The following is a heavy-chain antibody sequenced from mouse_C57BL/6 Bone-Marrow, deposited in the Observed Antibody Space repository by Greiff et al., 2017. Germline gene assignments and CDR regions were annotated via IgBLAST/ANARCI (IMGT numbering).Heavy chain of an antibody. CDR3: TRESYFYYAMDY. CDR2: ISSGGDYI. J-gene: IGHJ4*01. D-gene: IGHD1-1*01. V-gene: IGHV5-9-1*02. CDR1: GFTFSSYA. Sequence: EVQLVESGAGLVKPGGSLKLSCAASGFTFSSYAMSWVRQTPEKRLEWVAYISSGGDYIYYADTVKGRFTISRDNARNTLYLQMSSLKSEDTAMYYCTRESYFYYAMDYWGQGTSVTVSS.